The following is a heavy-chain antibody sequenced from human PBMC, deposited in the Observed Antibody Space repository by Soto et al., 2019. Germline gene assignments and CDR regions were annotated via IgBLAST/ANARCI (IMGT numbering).Heavy chain of an antibody. D-gene: IGHD6-19*01. Sequence: GGSLRLSCAASGFTFSSYAMSWVRQAPGKGLEWVSAISGSGGSTYYANSVKGRFTISRDNSKNTLYLQMNSRRAEDTAVYYCAKIYVPGIAVAGATYYFDYWGQGTLVTVSS. CDR3: AKIYVPGIAVAGATYYFDY. CDR1: GFTFSSYA. J-gene: IGHJ4*02. CDR2: ISGSGGST. V-gene: IGHV3-23*01.